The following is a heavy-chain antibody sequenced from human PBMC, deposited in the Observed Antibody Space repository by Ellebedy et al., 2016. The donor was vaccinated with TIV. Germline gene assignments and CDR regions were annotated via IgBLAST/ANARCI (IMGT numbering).Heavy chain of an antibody. Sequence: PGGSLRLSCAASGFIFSSYWLSWVRQAPGKGLEWVSSISSSGSYLYYADSVKGRFTISRDNAKNSLYLQMNSLRVDDTAVYYCATSRARVYWGQGTLVTVSS. V-gene: IGHV3-21*01. J-gene: IGHJ4*02. CDR3: ATSRARVY. CDR2: ISSSGSYL. CDR1: GFIFSSYW.